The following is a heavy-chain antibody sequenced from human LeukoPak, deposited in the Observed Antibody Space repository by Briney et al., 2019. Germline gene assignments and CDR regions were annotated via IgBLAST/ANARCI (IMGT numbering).Heavy chain of an antibody. Sequence: ASVKVSCKASGYTFTSYGISWVRQAPGQGLEWMGWISAYNGNTNYAQKLQGRVTMTTDTSTSTAYMELRSLRSDDTAVYYCARGSDFWSGSTFEFDYWGQGTLVTVSS. CDR2: ISAYNGNT. D-gene: IGHD3-3*01. V-gene: IGHV1-18*01. J-gene: IGHJ4*02. CDR1: GYTFTSYG. CDR3: ARGSDFWSGSTFEFDY.